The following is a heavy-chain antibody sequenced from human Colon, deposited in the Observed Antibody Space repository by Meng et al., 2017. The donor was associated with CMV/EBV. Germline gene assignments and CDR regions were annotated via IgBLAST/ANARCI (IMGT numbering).Heavy chain of an antibody. CDR1: GYSFTSYW. J-gene: IGHJ4*02. D-gene: IGHD6-13*01. Sequence: GGSLRLSCKGSGYSFTSYWIGWVRQMPGKGLEWMGIIYPGDSDTRYSPSFQGQVTISADKSISTAYLQWSSLKASDTAMYYCARRSSSSGYNYWGQGTLVTVSS. V-gene: IGHV5-51*01. CDR2: IYPGDSDT. CDR3: ARRSSSSGYNY.